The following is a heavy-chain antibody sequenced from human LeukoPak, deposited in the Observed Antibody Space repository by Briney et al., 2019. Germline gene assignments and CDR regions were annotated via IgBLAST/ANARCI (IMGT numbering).Heavy chain of an antibody. V-gene: IGHV4-34*01. CDR2: MSPSGSP. CDR3: ARGRQDVNMIVVVMAGVSYYLDV. CDR1: GGSFSDYY. J-gene: IGHJ6*03. D-gene: IGHD3-22*01. Sequence: KPSETLSLTCAVYGGSFSDYYWTWIRQTPGKGLEWIGDMSPSGSPNYNPSLKSRVTISVDTSKNQFSLKLRSVTAADTAVYCCARGRQDVNMIVVVMAGVSYYLDVWGKGTTVTVS.